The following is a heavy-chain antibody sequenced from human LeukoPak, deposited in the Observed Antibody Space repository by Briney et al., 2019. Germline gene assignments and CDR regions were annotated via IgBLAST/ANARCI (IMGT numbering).Heavy chain of an antibody. D-gene: IGHD6-13*01. CDR3: ASRCIAAAGGVDY. V-gene: IGHV4-61*02. J-gene: IGHJ4*02. CDR1: GGSISSGSYY. Sequence: SETLSLTCTVSGGSISSGSYYWSWIRQPAGKGLEWIGRIYTSGSTNYNPSLKSRVTISVDASKNQFSLKLSSVTAADTAVYYCASRCIAAAGGVDYWGQGTLVTVSS. CDR2: IYTSGST.